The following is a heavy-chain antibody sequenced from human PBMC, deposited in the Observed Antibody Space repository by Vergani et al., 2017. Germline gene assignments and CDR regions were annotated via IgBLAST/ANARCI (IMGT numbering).Heavy chain of an antibody. CDR2: ISSSSSYI. CDR1: GFTFSSYS. V-gene: IGHV3-21*01. Sequence: EVQLVESGGGLVKPGGSLRLSCAASGFTFSSYSMNWVRQAPGKGLEWVSSISSSSSYIYYADSVKGRFTISRDNAKNSLYLQMNSLRAEDTAVYYCARRAAASTGACDIWGQGTMVTVSS. CDR3: ARRAAASTGACDI. D-gene: IGHD6-13*01. J-gene: IGHJ3*02.